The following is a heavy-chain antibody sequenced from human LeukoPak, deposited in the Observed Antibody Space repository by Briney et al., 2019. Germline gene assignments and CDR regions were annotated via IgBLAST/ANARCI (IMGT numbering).Heavy chain of an antibody. Sequence: GGSLRLSCAASGFTFSSYTMNWVRQAPGKGLEWVSSITSSSSYIYYADAVKGRFTISRDNAKNSLYLHMNSLRAEDTAVYDCARRAGAYSHPYDYWGQGTLVTVSS. J-gene: IGHJ4*02. CDR2: ITSSSSYI. V-gene: IGHV3-21*01. CDR3: ARRAGAYSHPYDY. CDR1: GFTFSSYT. D-gene: IGHD4/OR15-4a*01.